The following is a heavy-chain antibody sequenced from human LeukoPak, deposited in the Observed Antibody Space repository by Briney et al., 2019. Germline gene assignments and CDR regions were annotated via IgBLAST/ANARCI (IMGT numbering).Heavy chain of an antibody. D-gene: IGHD5-12*01. J-gene: IGHJ4*02. Sequence: PGGSLRLSCAASGFTISSNSMIWVRQAPGQGLEGVSSISSSSSSYIYYADSVMGRFTISSENAKNSLYLQMNSLRAEDTAVYYCGRVFGAYDCIAYWGQGALVSVAS. CDR3: GRVFGAYDCIAY. CDR1: GFTISSNS. V-gene: IGHV3-21*01. CDR2: ISSSSSSYI.